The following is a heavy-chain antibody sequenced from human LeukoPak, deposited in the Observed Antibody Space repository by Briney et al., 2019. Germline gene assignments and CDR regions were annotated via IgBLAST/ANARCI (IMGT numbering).Heavy chain of an antibody. D-gene: IGHD2-8*01. CDR3: ARDGVYRSSAPDY. Sequence: ETLSLTCTVSGYSISSVYVWGWARQAPGKGLEWVANIKQDGSEKCYVDSVKARFTISRDNDKNSLYLQMNSLRAEDTAVYYCARDGVYRSSAPDYWGQGTLVTVSS. CDR2: IKQDGSEK. J-gene: IGHJ4*02. CDR1: GYSISSVY. V-gene: IGHV3-7*01.